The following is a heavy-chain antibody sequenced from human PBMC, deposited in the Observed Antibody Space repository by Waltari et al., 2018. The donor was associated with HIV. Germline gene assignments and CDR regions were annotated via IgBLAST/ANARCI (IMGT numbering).Heavy chain of an antibody. Sequence: QVQLVESGGGVVQPGRSLRLSCAASGFTFSSYAMHWVRPAPGKGLEGGGDRTYDGSNKYYADSVKGRLTISRDNSKNTLYLQMNSLRAEDAAVYYCGRAGNKGADGMDVWGQGTTVTVSS. D-gene: IGHD1-26*01. CDR1: GFTFSSYA. CDR3: GRAGNKGADGMDV. J-gene: IGHJ6*02. V-gene: IGHV3-30-3*01. CDR2: RTYDGSNK.